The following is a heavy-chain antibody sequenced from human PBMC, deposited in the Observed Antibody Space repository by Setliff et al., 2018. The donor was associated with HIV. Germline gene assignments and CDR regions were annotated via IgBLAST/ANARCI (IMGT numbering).Heavy chain of an antibody. D-gene: IGHD6-13*01. Sequence: GESLKISCKGSGYSFSSYWIGWVRQMPGKGLEWMGIIYPGDSDTRYSPSFQGQVTISADKSISTAYLQCSSLKASDTAMYYCARRAAAGKYYYYYGMDVWGQGTTVTVSS. CDR2: IYPGDSDT. CDR3: ARRAAAGKYYYYYGMDV. CDR1: GYSFSSYW. J-gene: IGHJ6*02. V-gene: IGHV5-51*01.